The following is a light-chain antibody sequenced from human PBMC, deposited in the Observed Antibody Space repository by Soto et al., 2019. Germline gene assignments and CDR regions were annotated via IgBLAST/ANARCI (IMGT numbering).Light chain of an antibody. V-gene: IGLV2-8*01. CDR3: SSYGGTTNLV. Sequence: QSVLTQPPSASGSPGQSVTISCTGTSSDVGGYNYVSWYQQHPGKVPKLMIYEVNKRPSGVPDRFSGSKSGNTASLTVSGLQAEDEAAYYCSSYGGTTNLVFGAGTKLTVL. J-gene: IGLJ2*01. CDR2: EVN. CDR1: SSDVGGYNY.